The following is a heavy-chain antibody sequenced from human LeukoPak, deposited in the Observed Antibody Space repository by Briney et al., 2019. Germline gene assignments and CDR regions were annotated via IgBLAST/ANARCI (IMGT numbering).Heavy chain of an antibody. CDR3: ARGGGYCSGGSCYDDY. V-gene: IGHV4-34*01. J-gene: IGHJ4*02. D-gene: IGHD2-15*01. Sequence: PSETLSLTCAVYGGSFSNYYWSWIRQPPGKGLEWIGEINHSGGTNYNPSLKSRVTISVDTSKNQFSLKLRSVTAADTAVYYCARGGGYCSGGSCYDDYWGQGTLVTVSS. CDR2: INHSGGT. CDR1: GGSFSNYY.